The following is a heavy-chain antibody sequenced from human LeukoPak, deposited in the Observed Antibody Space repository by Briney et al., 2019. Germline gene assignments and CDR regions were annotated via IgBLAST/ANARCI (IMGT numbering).Heavy chain of an antibody. CDR1: GGSISSYY. D-gene: IGHD3-3*01. V-gene: IGHV4-4*07. Sequence: SETLSLTCTVSGGSISSYYWSWIRQPAGKEPEWIGRKYNSGSTNYNPSLKSRVTMSVDTSKNQFSLKLSSVTAADTAVYYCARGLRFLDGWGQGTLVTVSS. CDR2: KYNSGST. CDR3: ARGLRFLDG. J-gene: IGHJ4*02.